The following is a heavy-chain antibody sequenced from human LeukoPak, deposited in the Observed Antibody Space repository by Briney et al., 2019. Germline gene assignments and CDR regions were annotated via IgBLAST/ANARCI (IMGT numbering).Heavy chain of an antibody. V-gene: IGHV3-53*01. CDR2: MYLDGRT. J-gene: IGHJ4*02. CDR1: GFTVSSNY. CDR3: TTCWGFAGDY. Sequence: PGGSLRLSCAASGFTVSSNYMSWVRQAPGKGLEWVSLMYLDGRTFYVDSVKGRFTISRDNPKNTVYLQMNSLRAEDTAVYYCTTCWGFAGDYWGQGILVTVSS. D-gene: IGHD7-27*01.